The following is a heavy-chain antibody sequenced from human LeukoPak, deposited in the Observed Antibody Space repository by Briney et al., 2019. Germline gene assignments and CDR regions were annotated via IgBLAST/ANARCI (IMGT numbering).Heavy chain of an antibody. Sequence: SVKVSCKASGGTFSSYAISWVRQAPGQGLEWMGRIIPILGMANYAQKFQGRVTITADKSTSTAYMELSSLRSEDTAVYYRAREDVNGGYDLPPWGQGTMVTVSS. CDR2: IIPILGMA. V-gene: IGHV1-69*04. CDR3: AREDVNGGYDLPP. CDR1: GGTFSSYA. D-gene: IGHD5-12*01. J-gene: IGHJ3*01.